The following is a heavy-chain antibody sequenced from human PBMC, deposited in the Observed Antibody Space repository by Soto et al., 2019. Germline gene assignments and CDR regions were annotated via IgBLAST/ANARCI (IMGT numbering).Heavy chain of an antibody. D-gene: IGHD5-12*01. J-gene: IGHJ1*01. CDR2: IYPGDSDT. Sequence: GESLKISCKGSGYSFTSYWIGWVRQMPGKGLEWMGIIYPGDSDTRYSPSFQGQVTISADKSISTAYLQWSSLKASDTAMYYCASWARATTPTEYFQHWGQGTLVTVSS. CDR1: GYSFTSYW. V-gene: IGHV5-51*01. CDR3: ASWARATTPTEYFQH.